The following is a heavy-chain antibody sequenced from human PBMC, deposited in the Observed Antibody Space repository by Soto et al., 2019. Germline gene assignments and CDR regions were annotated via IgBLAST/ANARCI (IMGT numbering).Heavy chain of an antibody. V-gene: IGHV1-18*01. CDR3: ARGRYGDY. CDR2: ISAHNGNT. Sequence: QVHLVQSGAEVKKPGASVKVSCKASGYTFTSYGITWVRQAPGQGLEWMGWISAHNGNTDYAQKPPGRVIVTRDTSTSTAYMELRSLISDDTAVYYCARGRYGDYWGQGALVTVSS. J-gene: IGHJ4*02. D-gene: IGHD1-1*01. CDR1: GYTFTSYG.